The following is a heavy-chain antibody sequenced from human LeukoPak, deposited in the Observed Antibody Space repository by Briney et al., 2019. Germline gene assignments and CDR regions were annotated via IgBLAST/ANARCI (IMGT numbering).Heavy chain of an antibody. CDR2: IYTSGST. D-gene: IGHD3-3*01. CDR1: GGSIRSGRYY. Sequence: SQTLSLTCTVSGGSIRSGRYYWSWIRQPAGKGLEWIGRIYTSGSTNYKPSLKSRVTISVDTSKNQFSLKLSSVTAADTAVYYCASSDFWSGYYTRFAYWGQGTLVTVSS. CDR3: ASSDFWSGYYTRFAY. J-gene: IGHJ4*02. V-gene: IGHV4-61*02.